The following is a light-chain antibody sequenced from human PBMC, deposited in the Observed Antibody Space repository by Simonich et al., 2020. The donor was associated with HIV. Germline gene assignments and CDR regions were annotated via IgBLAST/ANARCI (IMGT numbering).Light chain of an antibody. CDR2: WAS. CDR1: QSVLYSSNNKNY. Sequence: DIVMTQSPDSLAVSLGERATINCKSSQSVLYSSNNKNYLAWYQQKPGHPPNLLSYWASTRESGVPDRFRASGSGTDFTLTISSLQAEDVAIYYCQQYYSTPPTFGQGTKVEIK. CDR3: QQYYSTPPT. J-gene: IGKJ1*01. V-gene: IGKV4-1*01.